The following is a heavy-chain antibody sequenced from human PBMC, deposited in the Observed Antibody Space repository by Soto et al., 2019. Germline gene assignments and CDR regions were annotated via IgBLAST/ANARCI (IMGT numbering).Heavy chain of an antibody. D-gene: IGHD6-19*01. CDR2: ISWDGGST. J-gene: IGHJ6*02. CDR3: AKATVAGAAYDHYYGMDV. CDR1: GFTFDDYA. Sequence: GGSLRLSCATSGFTFDDYAMHWVRQAPGKGLEWVSLISWDGGSTYYADSVKGRFTISRDNSKNSLYLQMNSLRAEDTAVYYCAKATVAGAAYDHYYGMDVWGQGTTVTVSS. V-gene: IGHV3-43D*04.